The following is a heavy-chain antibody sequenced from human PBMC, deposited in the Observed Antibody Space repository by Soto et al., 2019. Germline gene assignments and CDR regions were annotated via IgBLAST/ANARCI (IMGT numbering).Heavy chain of an antibody. Sequence: QVQLVESGGGVVQPGRSLRLSCAASGFTFSSYGMHWVRQAPGKGLEWVAVVWYDGSNKYYADSVKGRFPISRDNSKDTMYLQMNSLRAEATAVYYCARGRDSSWYGADYWGQGTLVTVSS. V-gene: IGHV3-33*01. CDR2: VWYDGSNK. D-gene: IGHD6-13*01. J-gene: IGHJ4*02. CDR1: GFTFSSYG. CDR3: ARGRDSSWYGADY.